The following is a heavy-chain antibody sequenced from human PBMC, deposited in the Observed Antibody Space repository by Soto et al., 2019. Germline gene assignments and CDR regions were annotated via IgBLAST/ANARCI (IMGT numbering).Heavy chain of an antibody. V-gene: IGHV4-59*01. CDR3: ARGHLGITTTGTWYDFDY. CDR2: IYYSGRT. J-gene: IGHJ4*02. D-gene: IGHD2-15*01. CDR1: GDSISSYY. Sequence: QVQLQESGPRLVKPSETLSLTCTVSGDSISSYYWTWIRQPPGKGLEYIGYIYYSGRTYYNPSLKSRVTISVDTSKNQFSLKLSSVTAADTAVYYCARGHLGITTTGTWYDFDYWGQGTLVTV.